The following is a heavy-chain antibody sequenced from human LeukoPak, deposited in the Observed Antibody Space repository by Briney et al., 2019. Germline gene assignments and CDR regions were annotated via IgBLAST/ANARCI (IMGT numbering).Heavy chain of an antibody. V-gene: IGHV4-59*01. D-gene: IGHD6-13*01. CDR2: IYYSGST. CDR3: ASGPYPAAGTDHQFDY. Sequence: PSETLSLTCTVSGDSISSYYWSWMRQPPGKGLECIGYIYYSGSTHYNPALKSRVTISVDTSKNQFSLDLSSVTAADTAVYYCASGPYPAAGTDHQFDYRGQGTLVTVSS. J-gene: IGHJ4*02. CDR1: GDSISSYY.